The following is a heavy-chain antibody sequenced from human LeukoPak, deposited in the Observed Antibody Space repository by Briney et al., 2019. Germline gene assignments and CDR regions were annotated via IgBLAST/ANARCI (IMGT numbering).Heavy chain of an antibody. CDR3: ARVYLERLTAGYFDH. CDR1: GFTFSTYA. Sequence: GGSLRLSCAASGFTFSTYAMSWVRQAPGKGLKWVAVISDDGRHNYYADSVKGRFTISRDNSKSTLYLQMNSLRDDDSAAYFCARVYLERLTAGYFDHWGQGTQVTVSP. CDR2: ISDDGRHN. J-gene: IGHJ4*02. D-gene: IGHD2-8*01. V-gene: IGHV3-30*04.